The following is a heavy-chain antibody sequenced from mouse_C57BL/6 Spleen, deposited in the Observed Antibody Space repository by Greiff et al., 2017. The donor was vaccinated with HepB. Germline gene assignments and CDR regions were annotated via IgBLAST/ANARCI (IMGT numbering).Heavy chain of an antibody. D-gene: IGHD1-1*01. J-gene: IGHJ2*01. V-gene: IGHV14-4*01. CDR3: TTALITTVVADY. CDR2: IDPENGDT. CDR1: GFNIKDDY. Sequence: VQLQQSGAELVRPGASVKLSCTASGFNIKDDYMHWVKQRPEQGLEWIGWIDPENGDTEYASKFQGTPTITADTSSNTAYLQLSSLTSEDTAVYYCTTALITTVVADYWGQGTTLTVSS.